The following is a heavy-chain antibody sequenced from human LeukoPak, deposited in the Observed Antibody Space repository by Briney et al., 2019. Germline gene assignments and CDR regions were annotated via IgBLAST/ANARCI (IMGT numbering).Heavy chain of an antibody. J-gene: IGHJ4*02. D-gene: IGHD5-24*01. V-gene: IGHV3-53*01. CDR1: TFTFSSYT. CDR2: FYVGGAT. Sequence: GGSLRLSCAASTFTFSSYTMNWVRQAPGTGLEWVSVFYVGGATYYADSVKGRFTISRDNSENTLYLQMKSLRAEDTAVYYCARGDGYNFFDYWGQGTLVTVSS. CDR3: ARGDGYNFFDY.